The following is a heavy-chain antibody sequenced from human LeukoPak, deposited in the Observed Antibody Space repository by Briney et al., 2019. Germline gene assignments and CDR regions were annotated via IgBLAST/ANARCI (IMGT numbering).Heavy chain of an antibody. CDR3: VRRTANHFDY. Sequence: GGSLRLSCAASGFTFSAYGMNWVRQAPGKGLEYVSAISYNGGSTYYADSVKGRFTISRDNSKNTLYLQMSSLRAEDTAVFYCVRRTANHFDYWGQGTLVTVSS. V-gene: IGHV3-64D*09. CDR1: GFTFSAYG. J-gene: IGHJ4*02. CDR2: ISYNGGST. D-gene: IGHD2-21*02.